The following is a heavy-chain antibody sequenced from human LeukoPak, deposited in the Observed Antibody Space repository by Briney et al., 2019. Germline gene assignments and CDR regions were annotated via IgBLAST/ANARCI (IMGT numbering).Heavy chain of an antibody. CDR1: GGSISSGDSF. Sequence: PSETLSLTCTVPGGSISSGDSFWSWLRQHPGKGLEWIGSIYYSGDTYYGPSLKSRLSISADTSKNLFSLKLSSVTDADTAVYYCARGTYYHGSGSYPWFDPWGQGTLVTVSS. V-gene: IGHV4-31*03. D-gene: IGHD3-10*01. CDR3: ARGTYYHGSGSYPWFDP. CDR2: IYYSGDT. J-gene: IGHJ5*02.